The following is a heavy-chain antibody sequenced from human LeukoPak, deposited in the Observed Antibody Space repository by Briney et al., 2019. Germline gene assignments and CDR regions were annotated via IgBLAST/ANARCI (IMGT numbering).Heavy chain of an antibody. D-gene: IGHD4-23*01. CDR3: ARDQDGNSEFDY. CDR2: ISSSGSTI. J-gene: IGHJ4*02. V-gene: IGHV3-48*03. Sequence: GGSLRLSCAASGFTFSSYEMNWVRQAPGKGLEWVSYISSSGSTIYYADSVKGRFTISRDNAKNSLYLQMNSLRAEDTAVYYCARDQDGNSEFDYWGQGTLVTVSS. CDR1: GFTFSSYE.